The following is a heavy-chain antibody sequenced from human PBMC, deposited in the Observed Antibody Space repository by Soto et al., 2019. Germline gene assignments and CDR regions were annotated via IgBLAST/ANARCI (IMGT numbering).Heavy chain of an antibody. V-gene: IGHV3-23*01. CDR2: ISGGGDAT. CDR3: ARKVPGSTTRPDYWYFDL. J-gene: IGHJ2*01. Sequence: EVHLLESGGGLVQPGGSLRLSCAASGFTFISYAMNWVRQAPGKGLQWVSAISGGGDATFYADSVKGRFTISRDNSRXXXXXXXXXLGADDTAVYYCARKVPGSTTRPDYWYFDLWGRGTLVTVSS. D-gene: IGHD3-10*01. CDR1: GFTFISYA.